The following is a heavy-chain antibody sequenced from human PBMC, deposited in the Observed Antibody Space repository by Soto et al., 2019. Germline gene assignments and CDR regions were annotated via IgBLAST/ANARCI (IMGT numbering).Heavy chain of an antibody. CDR2: IYHSGST. J-gene: IGHJ5*02. V-gene: IGHV4-4*02. CDR3: ARVGSGWYVGFDP. CDR1: GGSISSSNW. Sequence: SETLSLTCAVSGGSISSSNWWSWVRQPPGKGLEWIGEIYHSGSTNYNPSLKSRVTISVDKSKNQFSLKLSSVTAADTAVYYCARVGSGWYVGFDPWGRGTLVTVSS. D-gene: IGHD6-19*01.